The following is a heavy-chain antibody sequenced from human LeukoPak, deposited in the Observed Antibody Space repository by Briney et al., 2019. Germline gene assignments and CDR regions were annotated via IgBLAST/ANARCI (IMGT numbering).Heavy chain of an antibody. J-gene: IGHJ4*02. CDR2: ISSSSSYI. Sequence: GGSLRLSCAASGFTFSSYSMNWVRQAPGKVLEWVSSISSSSSYIYYADSVKGRLTISRDNAKNSLYLQMNSLRAEDTAVYYCAREEYSSSWYVGYWGQGTLVTVSS. CDR1: GFTFSSYS. V-gene: IGHV3-21*01. D-gene: IGHD6-13*01. CDR3: AREEYSSSWYVGY.